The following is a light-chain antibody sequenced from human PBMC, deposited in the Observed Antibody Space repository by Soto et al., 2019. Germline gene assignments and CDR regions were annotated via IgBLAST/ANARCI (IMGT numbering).Light chain of an antibody. CDR1: SSNIGCNT. CDR2: KSN. J-gene: IGLJ3*02. V-gene: IGLV1-44*01. Sequence: QSVLTQPPSASATPGQRVTISCSGSSSNIGCNTVNWYQQLPGTAPKLLMYKSNQRPSGVPDRFSGSKSGTSASLAISGLQSEDEADYYCAAWDDSLNGRVFGGGTKLTVL. CDR3: AAWDDSLNGRV.